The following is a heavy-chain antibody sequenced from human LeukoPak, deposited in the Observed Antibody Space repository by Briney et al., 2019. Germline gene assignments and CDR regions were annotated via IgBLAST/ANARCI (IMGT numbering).Heavy chain of an antibody. J-gene: IGHJ4*02. CDR3: ARATYNYAWGTYRLIGYLDY. V-gene: IGHV4-30-4*01. CDR1: GGSISSGDYY. Sequence: PSQTLSLTCTVSGGSISSGDYYWSWIRQAPGKGLEGIGFMYYSGSTYSNPSHKSRVTISVDTSKNQFSLKLTSVTAADTAVYYCARATYNYAWGTYRLIGYLDYWGQGTLVTVPS. CDR2: MYYSGST. D-gene: IGHD3-16*02.